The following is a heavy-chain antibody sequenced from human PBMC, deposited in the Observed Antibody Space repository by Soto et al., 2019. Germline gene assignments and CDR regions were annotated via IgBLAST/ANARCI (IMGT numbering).Heavy chain of an antibody. J-gene: IGHJ5*01. CDR1: GYTFSAYD. CDR2: MNPNSGNT. CDR3: ARGKTPSYASGNYYEKANWFDS. V-gene: IGHV1-8*01. D-gene: IGHD3-10*01. Sequence: HVQLVQSGAEVKKPGASVEVSCRASGYTFSAYDINWVRQATGQGLEWVGWMNPNSGNTGSAQKFQGRVTMTRDTSISTAYFQLSCLRSEDTAVYYCARGKTPSYASGNYYEKANWFDSWGQGTLDSVSS.